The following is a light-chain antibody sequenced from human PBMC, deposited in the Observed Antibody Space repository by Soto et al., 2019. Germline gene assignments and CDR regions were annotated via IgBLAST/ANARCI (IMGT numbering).Light chain of an antibody. J-gene: IGKJ2*01. CDR2: WAS. CDR3: QQYYKTPPT. CDR1: QSVLFSSNSNNY. Sequence: DIVMTQSPDSLAVSLGERATINCKSSQSVLFSSNSNNYLAWYQQKPGQPPKLLIYWASTRESGVPDRFSGSGSGTDVTLTISSLQADDVAVYYCQQYYKTPPTFGQGTKLEIK. V-gene: IGKV4-1*01.